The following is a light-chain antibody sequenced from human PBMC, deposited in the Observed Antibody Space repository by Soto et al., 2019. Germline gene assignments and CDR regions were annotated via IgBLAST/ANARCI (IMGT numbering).Light chain of an antibody. Sequence: EIVLTQSPATLSLSPGDRAILSCRASQSISSALAWYQQKPGQAPRLLIYDASTRPSGVPARFSASGSGTEFTLTISSLQSEDFAVYYCQQFNNWPQTFGQGTKVEIK. CDR3: QQFNNWPQT. CDR2: DAS. CDR1: QSISSA. J-gene: IGKJ1*01. V-gene: IGKV3-15*01.